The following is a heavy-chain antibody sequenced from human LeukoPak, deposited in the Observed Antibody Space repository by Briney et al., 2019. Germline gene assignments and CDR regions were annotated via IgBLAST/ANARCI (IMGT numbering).Heavy chain of an antibody. CDR2: IIPIFGTA. V-gene: IGHV1-69*01. Sequence: GSSVKVSCKASGGTFSSYAISWVRQAPGQGLEWMGGIIPIFGTANYAQKFQGRVTITADESTSTAYMELSSLRSEDTAVYYCARSRTGTRGDAFDIWGQGTMVTVSS. D-gene: IGHD1-7*01. CDR3: ARSRTGTRGDAFDI. J-gene: IGHJ3*02. CDR1: GGTFSSYA.